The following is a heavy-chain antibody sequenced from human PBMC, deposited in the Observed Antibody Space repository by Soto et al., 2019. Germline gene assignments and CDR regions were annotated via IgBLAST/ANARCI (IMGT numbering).Heavy chain of an antibody. CDR2: ISAYNGNT. D-gene: IGHD3-16*01. Sequence: QVQLVQSGAEVKKPGASVKVSCKASGYTFTSYGISWVRQAPGQGLEWMGWISAYNGNTNYAQKLQGRVTMTTDTSTSTAYMELRSLRSDDTAVYYCARDRTTQLKVGVRGFDPWGQGTLVTVSS. J-gene: IGHJ5*02. V-gene: IGHV1-18*01. CDR3: ARDRTTQLKVGVRGFDP. CDR1: GYTFTSYG.